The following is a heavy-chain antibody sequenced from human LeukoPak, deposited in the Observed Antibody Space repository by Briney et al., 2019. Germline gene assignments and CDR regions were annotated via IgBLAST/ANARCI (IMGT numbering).Heavy chain of an antibody. CDR2: ISYDGSNK. D-gene: IGHD5-18*01. V-gene: IGHV3-30*04. Sequence: GGSLRLSCAASGFTFSSYAMHWVRQAPGKGLEWVAVISYDGSNKYYADSVKGRFTISRDNSKNTLYLQMNSLRAEDTAVYYCARSRVNERGYSPTPPRYWGQGTLVTVSS. CDR1: GFTFSSYA. J-gene: IGHJ4*02. CDR3: ARSRVNERGYSPTPPRY.